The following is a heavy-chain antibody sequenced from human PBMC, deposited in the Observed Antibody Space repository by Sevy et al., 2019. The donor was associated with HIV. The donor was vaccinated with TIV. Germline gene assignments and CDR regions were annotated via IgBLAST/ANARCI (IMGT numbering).Heavy chain of an antibody. CDR3: AGGRYHSSGSFDAFDI. Sequence: GGSLRLSCAASGFTFSNYAMNWVRQAPGKGLEWVSTIFRSGGFTYYADSVKGRCTISRDNFKNTLNLQMHSLRAEDTAVYYCAGGRYHSSGSFDAFDIWGQGTMVTVSS. D-gene: IGHD3-22*01. CDR1: GFTFSNYA. J-gene: IGHJ3*02. CDR2: IFRSGGFT. V-gene: IGHV3-23*01.